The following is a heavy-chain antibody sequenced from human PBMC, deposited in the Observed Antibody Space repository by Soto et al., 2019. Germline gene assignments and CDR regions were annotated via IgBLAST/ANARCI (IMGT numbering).Heavy chain of an antibody. D-gene: IGHD6-19*01. CDR3: AKDKNGSVVAGSLRNYYYYYGMDV. Sequence: GGSLRLSCAASGFTFSSYGMHWVRQAPGKGLEWVAVISYDGSNKYYADSVKGRFTISRDNSKNTLYLQMNSLRAEDTAVYYCAKDKNGSVVAGSLRNYYYYYGMDVWGQGTTVTVSS. CDR1: GFTFSSYG. V-gene: IGHV3-30*18. CDR2: ISYDGSNK. J-gene: IGHJ6*02.